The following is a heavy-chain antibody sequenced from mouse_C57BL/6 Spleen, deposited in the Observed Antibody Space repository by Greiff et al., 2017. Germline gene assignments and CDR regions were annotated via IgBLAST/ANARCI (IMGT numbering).Heavy chain of an antibody. J-gene: IGHJ3*01. CDR2: IYPSDSET. D-gene: IGHD2-1*01. Sequence: QVQLQQPGAELVRPGSSVKLSCKASGYTFTSYWMDWVKQRPGQGLEWIGNIYPSDSETHYNQKFKDKATLTVDKSSSTAYMQRSSLTSEDSAVYCCARSGYYGNNWFAYWGQGTLVTVSA. CDR1: GYTFTSYW. CDR3: ARSGYYGNNWFAY. V-gene: IGHV1-61*01.